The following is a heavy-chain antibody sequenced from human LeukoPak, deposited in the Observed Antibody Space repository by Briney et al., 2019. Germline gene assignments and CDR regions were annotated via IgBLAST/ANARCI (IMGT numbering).Heavy chain of an antibody. D-gene: IGHD5-24*01. V-gene: IGHV3-9*01. CDR1: GFTFDDYA. Sequence: GGSLRLSCAASGFTFDDYAMHWVRQAPGKGLEWVSGISWNSGSIGYADSVKGRFTISRDNAKNSLYRQMNSLRAEDTALYYCAKGSRDGYNFGLDYWGQGTLVTVSS. CDR3: AKGSRDGYNFGLDY. CDR2: ISWNSGSI. J-gene: IGHJ4*02.